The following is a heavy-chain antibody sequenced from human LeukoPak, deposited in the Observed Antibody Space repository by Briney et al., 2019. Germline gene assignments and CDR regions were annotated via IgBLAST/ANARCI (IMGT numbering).Heavy chain of an antibody. Sequence: GGSLRLSYSASGFTFSSYSMNWVRQAPGKGLEWVSSISSSSSYIYYADSVKGRFTISRDNSKNTVYLEIDNLRAEDTAVYYCAKCMSGTGVCLNFDSWGQGILVTVSS. CDR3: AKCMSGTGVCLNFDS. CDR2: ISSSSSYI. CDR1: GFTFSSYS. J-gene: IGHJ4*02. D-gene: IGHD2-8*02. V-gene: IGHV3-21*04.